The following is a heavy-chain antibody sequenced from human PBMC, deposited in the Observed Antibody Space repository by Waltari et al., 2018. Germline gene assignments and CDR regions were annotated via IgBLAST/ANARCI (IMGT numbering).Heavy chain of an antibody. V-gene: IGHV1-69*02. CDR1: GGTFSSYT. CDR2: IIPILGIA. D-gene: IGHD3-22*01. CDR3: ARAPYYYDSSGYLRY. Sequence: QVQLVQSGAEVKKPGSSVKVSCKASGGTFSSYTISWVRQAPGQGLEWMGRIIPILGIANSAQKFQGRVTITADKSTSTAYMELSSLRSEDTAVYYCARAPYYYDSSGYLRYWGQGTLVTVSS. J-gene: IGHJ4*02.